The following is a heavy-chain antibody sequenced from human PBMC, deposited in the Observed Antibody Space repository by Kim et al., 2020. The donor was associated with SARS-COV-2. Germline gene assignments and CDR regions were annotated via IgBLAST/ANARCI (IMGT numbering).Heavy chain of an antibody. J-gene: IGHJ6*02. CDR1: GFTFSSYS. D-gene: IGHD6-19*01. Sequence: GGSLRLSCAASGFTFSSYSMNWVRQAPGKGLEWVSSISSSSSYIYYADSVKGRFTISRDNAKNSLYLQMNSLRAEDTAVYYCAREDSSGWYLSGSTWGYYYYGMDVWGQGTTVTVSS. CDR2: ISSSSSYI. CDR3: AREDSSGWYLSGSTWGYYYYGMDV. V-gene: IGHV3-21*01.